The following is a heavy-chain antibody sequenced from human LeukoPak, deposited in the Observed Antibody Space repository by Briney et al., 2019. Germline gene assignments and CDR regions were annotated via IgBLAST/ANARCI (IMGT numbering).Heavy chain of an antibody. V-gene: IGHV3-73*01. CDR2: IRSKANSYAT. CDR1: GFTFSGSA. D-gene: IGHD1-26*01. CDR3: TRQRRELPEFDY. J-gene: IGHJ4*02. Sequence: GGSLRLSCAASGFTFSGSAMQWVRQASGKGLEWVGRIRSKANSYATAYAASVKGRFTISRDDSKNTAYLQMNSLKTEDTAVYYCTRQRRELPEFDYWGQGTLVTVSS.